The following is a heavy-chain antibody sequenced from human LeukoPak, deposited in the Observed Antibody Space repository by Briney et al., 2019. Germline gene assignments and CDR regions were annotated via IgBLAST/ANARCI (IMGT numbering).Heavy chain of an antibody. CDR2: INSDGSST. CDR1: GFTFSSYW. J-gene: IGHJ4*02. CDR3: ARDDKKYYYDSSLWDY. D-gene: IGHD3-22*01. V-gene: IGHV3-74*01. Sequence: GGSLRLSCAASGFTFSSYWMHWVRQAPGKGLVWVSRINSDGSSTSYADSVKGRFTISRDNAKNTLYLQMNSLRAEDTAVYHCARDDKKYYYDSSLWDYWGQGTLVTVSS.